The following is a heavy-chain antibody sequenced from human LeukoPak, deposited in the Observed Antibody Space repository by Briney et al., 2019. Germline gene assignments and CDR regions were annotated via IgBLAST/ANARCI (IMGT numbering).Heavy chain of an antibody. CDR3: AREYYGDYYWYFDL. Sequence: PSETLSLTCTVSGGSISSSSYYWGWIRQPPGKGLEWIGSIYYSGSTYYNPSLKSRVTISVDTSKNQFSLKLSSVTAADTAVYYCAREYYGDYYWYFDLWGRGTLVTVSS. J-gene: IGHJ2*01. CDR2: IYYSGST. D-gene: IGHD4-17*01. V-gene: IGHV4-39*02. CDR1: GGSISSSSYY.